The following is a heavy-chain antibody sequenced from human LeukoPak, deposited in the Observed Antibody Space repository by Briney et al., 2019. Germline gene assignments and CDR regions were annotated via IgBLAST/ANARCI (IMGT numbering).Heavy chain of an antibody. CDR3: ARGLRDGYNYVNYFDS. CDR2: IYYSGST. Sequence: SETLSLTCIVSGGSIFSADYYWTWIRQLPGKGLECIGYIYYSGSTYYSPSLGGRVTISVDTSNDQFSLKLSSVTAADTAVYYCARGLRDGYNYVNYFDSWGQGTPVTVSS. D-gene: IGHD5-24*01. CDR1: GGSIFSADYY. J-gene: IGHJ4*02. V-gene: IGHV4-31*03.